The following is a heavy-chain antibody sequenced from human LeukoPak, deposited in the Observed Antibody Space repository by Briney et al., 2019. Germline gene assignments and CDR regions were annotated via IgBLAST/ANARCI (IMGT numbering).Heavy chain of an antibody. CDR3: ARAGERIFDY. CDR2: ITGSGTII. V-gene: IGHV3-48*03. Sequence: GSLRLSCAASGFTFSSYEMNWVRQAPGKGPEWVSFITGSGTIIYYADSVKGRFTISRDNAKNSLYLQMNSLRAEDTAVYYCARAGERIFDYWGQGTLVTVSS. J-gene: IGHJ4*02. D-gene: IGHD7-27*01. CDR1: GFTFSSYE.